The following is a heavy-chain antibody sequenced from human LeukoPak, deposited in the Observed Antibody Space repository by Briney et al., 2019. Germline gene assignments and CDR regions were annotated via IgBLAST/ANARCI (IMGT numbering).Heavy chain of an antibody. J-gene: IGHJ4*02. CDR1: GGSISSYY. D-gene: IGHD2-15*01. CDR2: IYSGGKT. Sequence: ETLSLTCTVSGGSISSYYWSWIRQPPGKGLEWVSFIYSGGKTNSSDSVKGRFTISRDNSKNTLYLQMSSLRAEDTAIYYCARRAGEYSHPYDYWGQGTLVTVSS. V-gene: IGHV3-53*01. CDR3: ARRAGEYSHPYDY.